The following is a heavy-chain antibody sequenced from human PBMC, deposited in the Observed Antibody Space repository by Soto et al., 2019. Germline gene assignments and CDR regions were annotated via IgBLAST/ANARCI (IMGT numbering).Heavy chain of an antibody. CDR1: GGSISSGDYY. CDR3: ARESVWTESSGGPNFDY. V-gene: IGHV4-30-4*01. D-gene: IGHD6-19*01. CDR2: IYYSGST. J-gene: IGHJ4*02. Sequence: QVQLQESGPGLVKPSQTLSLTCTVSGGSISSGDYYWSWIRQPPGKGLEWIGYIYYSGSTYYNPSLKSRVTISVDTSKIQFSLKLSSVTAADTAVYYCARESVWTESSGGPNFDYWGKGTLVTVSS.